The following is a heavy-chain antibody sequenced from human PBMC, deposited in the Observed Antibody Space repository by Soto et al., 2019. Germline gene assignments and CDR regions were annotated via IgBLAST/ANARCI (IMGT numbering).Heavy chain of an antibody. J-gene: IGHJ1*01. CDR2: IYYSGST. CDR1: GGSISSGDYY. V-gene: IGHV4-30-4*01. Sequence: PSETLSLTCTVPGGSISSGDYYWSWIRQPPGKGLGWIGSIYYSGSTYYNPSLKSRVTISVDTSKNQFSLKLSSVTAADTATYYGARAPGNFDWAHWGQGTLVTVSS. D-gene: IGHD3-9*01. CDR3: ARAPGNFDWAH.